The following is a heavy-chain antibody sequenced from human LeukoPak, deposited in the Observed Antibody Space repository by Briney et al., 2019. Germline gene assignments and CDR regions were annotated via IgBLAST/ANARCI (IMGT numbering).Heavy chain of an antibody. Sequence: ASVKVSCKASGYTFTSYYMHWVRQAPGQGLEWMGIINPSGGSTSYAQKFQGRVTMTRDTSKSTVYMELSRLRSEDTAVYYCTTEGGYDLYSFDYWGQGTLVTVSS. D-gene: IGHD5-12*01. CDR3: TTEGGYDLYSFDY. CDR1: GYTFTSYY. CDR2: INPSGGST. J-gene: IGHJ4*02. V-gene: IGHV1-46*01.